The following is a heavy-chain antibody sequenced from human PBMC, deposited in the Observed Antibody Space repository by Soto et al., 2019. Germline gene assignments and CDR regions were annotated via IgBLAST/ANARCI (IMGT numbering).Heavy chain of an antibody. Sequence: QLGGSLRLSCAASGFTFSSYAMSWVRQAPGKGLEWVSAISGSGGSTYYADSVKGRFTISRDNSKNTLYLQMNSLRAEDTAVYYCAKFVRSGIYYYYGMDVWGQGTTVTVSS. D-gene: IGHD3-3*02. CDR2: ISGSGGST. CDR3: AKFVRSGIYYYYGMDV. CDR1: GFTFSSYA. J-gene: IGHJ6*02. V-gene: IGHV3-23*01.